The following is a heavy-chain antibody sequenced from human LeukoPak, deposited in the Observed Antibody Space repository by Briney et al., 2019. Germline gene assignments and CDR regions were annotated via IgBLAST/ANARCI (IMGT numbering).Heavy chain of an antibody. J-gene: IGHJ4*02. V-gene: IGHV4-59*11. CDR2: IYHSGST. D-gene: IGHD6-13*01. CDR3: ASSLIAAAGTLDY. CDR1: GGSISSQY. Sequence: SETLSLTCTVSGGSISSQYWSWIRQPPGKGLEWIGYIYHSGSTYYNPSLKSRVTISVDRSKNQFSLKLSSVTAADTAVYYCASSLIAAAGTLDYWGQGTLVTVSS.